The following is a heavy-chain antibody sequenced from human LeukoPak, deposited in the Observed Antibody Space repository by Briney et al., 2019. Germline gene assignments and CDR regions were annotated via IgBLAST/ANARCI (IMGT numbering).Heavy chain of an antibody. D-gene: IGHD3-3*01. CDR3: ARAPTYDFWSGYYTRYHWFDP. CDR2: MNPNSGNT. Sequence: EASVKVSCKASGYTFTSYDINWVRQATRQGLEWMGWMNPNSGNTGYAQKFQGRVTMTRNTSISTAYMELSSLRSEDTAVYYCARAPTYDFWSGYYTRYHWFDPWGQGTLVTVSS. V-gene: IGHV1-8*01. CDR1: GYTFTSYD. J-gene: IGHJ5*02.